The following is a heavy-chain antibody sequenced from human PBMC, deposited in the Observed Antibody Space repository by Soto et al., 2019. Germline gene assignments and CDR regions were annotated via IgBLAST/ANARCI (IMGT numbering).Heavy chain of an antibody. D-gene: IGHD3-10*01. CDR1: GGSFSGYY. CDR3: ATSSYYYGSGSYH. J-gene: IGHJ5*02. Sequence: SETLSLTCAVYGGSFSGYYWNWIRQPPGKGLEWIGEIDHSGYTHYNPSLKSRVTISVDTSKNQFSLKLSSVTAADTAVYYCATSSYYYGSGSYHWGQGTLVTVSS. CDR2: IDHSGYT. V-gene: IGHV4-34*01.